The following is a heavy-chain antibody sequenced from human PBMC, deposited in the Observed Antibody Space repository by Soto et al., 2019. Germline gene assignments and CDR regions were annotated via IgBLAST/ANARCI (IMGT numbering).Heavy chain of an antibody. CDR2: IYYSGST. CDR3: ARSYRRYCSGGSCYSYYYYYMDV. CDR1: GGSINSYY. V-gene: IGHV4-59*01. Sequence: SETLSLTCTVSGGSINSYYWSWIRQPPGKGLEWIGYIYYSGSTNYNPSLKSRVTISVDTSKNQFSLKLSSVTAADTAVYYCARSYRRYCSGGSCYSYYYYYMDVWGKGTTVTVSS. J-gene: IGHJ6*03. D-gene: IGHD2-15*01.